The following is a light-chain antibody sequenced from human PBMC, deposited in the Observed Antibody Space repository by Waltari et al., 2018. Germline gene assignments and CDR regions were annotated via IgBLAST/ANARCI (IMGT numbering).Light chain of an antibody. V-gene: IGKV1-39*01. CDR1: QHVGTY. J-gene: IGKJ2*01. CDR3: QQGYNSPPT. Sequence: DIQLTQSPSSLHESVGNRVTVHCRASQHVGTYLNWYQQQPGKAPKLLIYAASSLNTGVPSRFSGSGSGTEFSLTISSLQPEDFATYYCQQGYNSPPTFGQGTKLESK. CDR2: AAS.